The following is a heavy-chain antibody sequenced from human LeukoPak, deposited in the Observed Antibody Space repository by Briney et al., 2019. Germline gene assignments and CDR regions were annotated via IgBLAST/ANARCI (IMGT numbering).Heavy chain of an antibody. CDR3: AKDRSGSGYFDY. D-gene: IGHD3-10*01. CDR2: ISSGGGTT. J-gene: IGHJ4*02. Sequence: GGSLRLSWAASGFTFSSHAMSWVRQAPGKGLEWVSRISSGGGTTDYTDSVKGRFTISRDTSKNTLYLQINSLRAEDPAVYYCAKDRSGSGYFDYWGQGTLVTVSS. CDR1: GFTFSSHA. V-gene: IGHV3-23*01.